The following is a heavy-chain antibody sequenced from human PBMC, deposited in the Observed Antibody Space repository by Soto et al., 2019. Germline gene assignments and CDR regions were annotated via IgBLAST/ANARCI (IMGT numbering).Heavy chain of an antibody. J-gene: IGHJ6*02. D-gene: IGHD6-13*01. Sequence: QVQLVQSGAEVKKPGSSVKVSCKASGGTFSSYAISWVRQAPGQGLEWMGGIIPIFGTANYAQKFQGRVTITADESTSTAYMELSSLRSEDTAVYYCVRDRLYSSSWYVRWGGMDVWGQGTTVTVSS. CDR1: GGTFSSYA. CDR3: VRDRLYSSSWYVRWGGMDV. CDR2: IIPIFGTA. V-gene: IGHV1-69*01.